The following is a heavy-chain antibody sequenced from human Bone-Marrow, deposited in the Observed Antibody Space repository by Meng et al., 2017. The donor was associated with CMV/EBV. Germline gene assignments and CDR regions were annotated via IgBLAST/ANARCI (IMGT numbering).Heavy chain of an antibody. CDR1: GFTFSSQS. J-gene: IGHJ6*02. V-gene: IGHV3-21*01. CDR3: SREDGFPYYYDSSGYYYEGGDMDYYYYGMDV. Sequence: GESLKISCAASGFTFSSQSMNWVRQAPGKGLEWVSSISSSSSYIYYADSVKGRFTISRDNAKNSLYLQMNSLSAEDTAVYYCSREDGFPYYYDSSGYYYEGGDMDYYYYGMDVWGQGTTVTVSS. D-gene: IGHD3-22*01. CDR2: ISSSSSYI.